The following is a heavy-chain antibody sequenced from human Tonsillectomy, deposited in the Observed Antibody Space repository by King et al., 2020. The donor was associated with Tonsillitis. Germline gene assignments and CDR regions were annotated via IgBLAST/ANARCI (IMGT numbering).Heavy chain of an antibody. CDR2: IHYTGST. CDR3: ARRAADSSGYYNI. D-gene: IGHD3-22*01. Sequence: VQLQESGPGLVKPSETLSLTCSVSGGSISSYYWSWLRQPPGKGLEWIGYIHYTGSTDYNPSLMSRVTISVDTSKNQFSLRLTSVTAADTAVYYCARRAADSSGYYNIWGQGTLVTVSS. J-gene: IGHJ4*02. V-gene: IGHV4-59*08. CDR1: GGSISSYY.